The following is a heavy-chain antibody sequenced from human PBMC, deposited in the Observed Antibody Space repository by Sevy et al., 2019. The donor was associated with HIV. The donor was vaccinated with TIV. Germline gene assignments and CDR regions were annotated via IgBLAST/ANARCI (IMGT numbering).Heavy chain of an antibody. CDR1: GYTFTSYG. CDR3: ATTKDYYDSSGCPFDY. Sequence: ASVKVSCKASGYTFTSYGISWVRQAPGQGLEWMGSFDPEDGETIYAQKFQGRVTMTEDTSADTAYMELSSLRSDDTAVYFCATTKDYYDSSGCPFDYWGQGTLVTVSS. J-gene: IGHJ4*02. CDR2: FDPEDGET. D-gene: IGHD3-22*01. V-gene: IGHV1-24*01.